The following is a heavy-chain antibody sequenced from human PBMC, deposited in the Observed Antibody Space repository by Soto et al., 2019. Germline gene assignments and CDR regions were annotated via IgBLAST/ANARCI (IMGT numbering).Heavy chain of an antibody. CDR1: GFTFSGYA. J-gene: IGHJ6*02. V-gene: IGHV3-23*01. D-gene: IGHD5-12*01. Sequence: GGSLRLSCAASGFTFSGYAMSWVRQAPGKGLEWVSGISGGGGTTYYADSVKGRFTISRDNSKNTLNLEMNSLRAEDTAIYYCVKDRVPGAYGNYYGMDVWGQGTTVTVSS. CDR2: ISGGGGTT. CDR3: VKDRVPGAYGNYYGMDV.